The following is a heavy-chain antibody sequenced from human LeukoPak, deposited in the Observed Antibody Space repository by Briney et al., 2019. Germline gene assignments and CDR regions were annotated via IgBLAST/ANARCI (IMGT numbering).Heavy chain of an antibody. CDR3: ARHGPRYYYDTSGYYYFDY. V-gene: IGHV4-39*01. J-gene: IGHJ4*02. Sequence: PSETLSLTCTVSGGSISSTIYYWSWIRQPPGKGLEWIGSIYYSGSTYYNPSLKSRVTISVDTSKNQFSLKLSSVTAADTAVYYCARHGPRYYYDTSGYYYFDYWGQGTLVTVSS. CDR1: GGSISSTIYY. D-gene: IGHD3-22*01. CDR2: IYYSGST.